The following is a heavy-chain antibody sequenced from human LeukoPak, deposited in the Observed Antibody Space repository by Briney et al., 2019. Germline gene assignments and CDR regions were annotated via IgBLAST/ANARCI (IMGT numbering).Heavy chain of an antibody. CDR3: ARDHLARRGLYGSSSP. CDR1: GFTFDDYG. J-gene: IGHJ5*02. D-gene: IGHD6-13*01. CDR2: INWNGGST. Sequence: GGSLRLSCAASGFTFDDYGMSWVRQAPGKGLEWVSGINWNGGSTGYADSVEGRFTISRDNAKNSLYLQMNSLRAEDTALYYCARDHLARRGLYGSSSPWGQGTLVTVSS. V-gene: IGHV3-20*04.